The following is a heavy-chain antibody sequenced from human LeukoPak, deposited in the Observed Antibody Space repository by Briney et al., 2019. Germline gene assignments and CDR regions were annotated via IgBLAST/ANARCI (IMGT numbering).Heavy chain of an antibody. CDR3: VRVESYDKNDYYRPFDC. J-gene: IGHJ4*02. D-gene: IGHD3-22*01. Sequence: PGGSLRLSCAASGFTFSSYSMNWVRQAPGKGLEWVSSISSSSGYIYYADSVKGRFTISRDNAKNSLYLQMNSLRAEDTAVYYCVRVESYDKNDYYRPFDCWGQGTLVTVSS. CDR2: ISSSSGYI. CDR1: GFTFSSYS. V-gene: IGHV3-21*01.